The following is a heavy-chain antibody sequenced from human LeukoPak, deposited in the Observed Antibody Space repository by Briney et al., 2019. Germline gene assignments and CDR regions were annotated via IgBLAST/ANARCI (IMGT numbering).Heavy chain of an antibody. Sequence: GGSLRLSCAASGFTFSSYGMHWVRQAPGKGLEWVAVISYDGSNKYYADSAKGRFTISRDNSKNTLYLQMNSLRAEDTAVYYCAKGDFGAWGQGTLVTVSS. D-gene: IGHD3-3*01. V-gene: IGHV3-30*18. CDR1: GFTFSSYG. CDR2: ISYDGSNK. J-gene: IGHJ5*02. CDR3: AKGDFGA.